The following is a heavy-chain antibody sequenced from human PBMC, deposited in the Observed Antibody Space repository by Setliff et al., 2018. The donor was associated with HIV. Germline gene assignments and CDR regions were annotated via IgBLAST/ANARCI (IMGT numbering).Heavy chain of an antibody. CDR1: GGSISSSSYY. D-gene: IGHD3-10*01. V-gene: IGHV4-39*01. J-gene: IGHJ3*02. Sequence: SETLSLTCTVSGGSISSSSYYWGWIRQPPGKGLEWIGSIYYSGGTYYNPSLKSRVTISVDTSKNQFSLKLSSVTAADTAVYYCARHRNLDRRGEAFDIWGHGTMVTVSS. CDR3: ARHRNLDRRGEAFDI. CDR2: IYYSGGT.